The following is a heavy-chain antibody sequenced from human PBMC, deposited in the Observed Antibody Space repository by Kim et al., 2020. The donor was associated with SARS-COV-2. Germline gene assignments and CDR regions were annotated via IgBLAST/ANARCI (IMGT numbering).Heavy chain of an antibody. CDR1: VGSFSDYY. CDR3: ARGAVIYYYYGVGV. CDR2: VYLSGST. V-gene: IGHV4-34*01. D-gene: IGHD2-21*01. Sequence: SETLSLTCVVNVGSFSDYYCTWIRQPPGKGLEWIGEVYLSGSTNYNPSLKSRVTMSVDTSKNQFSLKMNSVTAADTAVYYCARGAVIYYYYGVGVWGQGT. J-gene: IGHJ6*02.